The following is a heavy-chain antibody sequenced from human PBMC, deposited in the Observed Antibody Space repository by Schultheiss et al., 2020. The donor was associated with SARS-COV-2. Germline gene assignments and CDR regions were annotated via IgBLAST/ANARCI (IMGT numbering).Heavy chain of an antibody. V-gene: IGHV4-34*09. CDR3: ARAGGVVVVPAAFGWFDP. Sequence: SQTLSLTCAVYGGSFSGYYWSWIRQPPGKGLEWIGEINHSGSTNYNPSLKSRVTISVDTSKNQFSLKLSSVTAADTAVYYCARAGGVVVVPAAFGWFDPWGQGTLVTVSS. CDR1: GGSFSGYY. CDR2: INHSGST. D-gene: IGHD2-2*01. J-gene: IGHJ5*02.